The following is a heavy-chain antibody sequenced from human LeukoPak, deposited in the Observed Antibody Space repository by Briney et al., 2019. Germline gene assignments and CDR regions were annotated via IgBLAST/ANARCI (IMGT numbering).Heavy chain of an antibody. V-gene: IGHV1-2*02. CDR1: GYTFTDYY. CDR3: ARGGGTALVGTRFDL. J-gene: IGHJ4*02. D-gene: IGHD1-14*01. Sequence: ASVKVSCKASGYTFTDYYIHWVRQAPGQGLEWMGWINPNGGGTTYAQKLQARVTMARDTSITTVHMELSSLRSDDTAVYYCARGGGTALVGTRFDLWGRGTLVTASS. CDR2: INPNGGGT.